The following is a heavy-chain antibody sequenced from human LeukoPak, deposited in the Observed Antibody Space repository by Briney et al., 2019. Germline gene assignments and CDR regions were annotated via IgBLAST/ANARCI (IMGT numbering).Heavy chain of an antibody. CDR2: ILPIFGTT. Sequence: GASVKVSCKASGGTFSNYAISWVRQAPGQGLEWVGGILPIFGTTNYAQKFQGRVTITADESTSTAYMELSSLRSEDTAVYYCARDLSGGKLRYFDWLPPDYWGQGTLVTVSS. V-gene: IGHV1-69*13. CDR3: ARDLSGGKLRYFDWLPPDY. D-gene: IGHD3-9*01. CDR1: GGTFSNYA. J-gene: IGHJ4*02.